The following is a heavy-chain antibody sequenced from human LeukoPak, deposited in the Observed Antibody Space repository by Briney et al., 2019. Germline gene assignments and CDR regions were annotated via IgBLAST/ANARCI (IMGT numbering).Heavy chain of an antibody. J-gene: IGHJ6*02. V-gene: IGHV3-21*01. CDR3: VTWDIVVVPAAYYGMDV. CDR2: ISSSSSYI. Sequence: GGPLRLSCAASGFTFSSYSMNWVRQAPGKGLEWVSSISSSSSYIYYADSVKGRFTISRDNAKNSLYLQMNSLRAEDTAVYYCVTWDIVVVPAAYYGMDVWGQGTTVTVSS. D-gene: IGHD2-2*01. CDR1: GFTFSSYS.